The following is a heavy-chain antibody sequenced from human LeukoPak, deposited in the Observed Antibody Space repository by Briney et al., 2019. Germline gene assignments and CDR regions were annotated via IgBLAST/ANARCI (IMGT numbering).Heavy chain of an antibody. Sequence: KPSETLSLTCTVSGDSMSRYYWSWIRQTPGKGLEWIGYIYYSGSTNYNPFLKSRITISVDTSKNQFSLKLSSVTAADTAVYYCARAPAGPPYYYMDVWGKGTTVTVSS. CDR3: ARAPAGPPYYYMDV. CDR1: GDSMSRYY. J-gene: IGHJ6*03. D-gene: IGHD6-19*01. V-gene: IGHV4-59*01. CDR2: IYYSGST.